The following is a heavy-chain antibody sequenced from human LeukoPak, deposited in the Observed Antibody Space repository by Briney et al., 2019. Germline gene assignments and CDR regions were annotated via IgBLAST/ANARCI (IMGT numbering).Heavy chain of an antibody. CDR3: ARATGGLRYFDWLFDY. CDR2: IIPIFGTA. Sequence: ASVKVSCKASGGTFSSYAISWVRQAPRQGLEWMGGIIPIFGTANYAQKFQGRVTITADESTSTAYMELSSLRSEDTAVYYCARATGGLRYFDWLFDYWGQGTLVTVSS. J-gene: IGHJ4*02. CDR1: GGTFSSYA. V-gene: IGHV1-69*01. D-gene: IGHD3-9*01.